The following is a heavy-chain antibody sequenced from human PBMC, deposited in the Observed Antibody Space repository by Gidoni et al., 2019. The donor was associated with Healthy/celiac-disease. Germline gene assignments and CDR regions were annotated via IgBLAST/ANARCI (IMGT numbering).Heavy chain of an antibody. D-gene: IGHD3-10*01. CDR3: ARVRSPWYFDL. CDR2: MNPNSGNT. J-gene: IGHJ2*01. V-gene: IGHV1-8*01. Sequence: QVQLVQSGPEVKKPCASVTVSCKSSGYTCTSYDITWVRQATGQGLEWMGWMNPNSGNTGYAQKFQGRVTMNRNTSISTAYMELSRLRAEDTAVYYCARVRSPWYFDLWGRGTLVTVSS. CDR1: GYTCTSYD.